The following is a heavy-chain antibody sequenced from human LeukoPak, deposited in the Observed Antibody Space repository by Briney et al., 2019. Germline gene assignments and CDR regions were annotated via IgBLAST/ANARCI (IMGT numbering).Heavy chain of an antibody. CDR3: ARAISSSWYLVDY. Sequence: ASVKVSCKASGGTFSSYAISWVRQAPGQGLEWMGWINTNTGNPTYAQGFTGRFVFSLDTSVSTAYLQISSLKAEDTAVYYCARAISSSWYLVDYWGQGTLVTVSS. D-gene: IGHD6-13*01. V-gene: IGHV7-4-1*02. CDR2: INTNTGNP. CDR1: GGTFSSYA. J-gene: IGHJ4*02.